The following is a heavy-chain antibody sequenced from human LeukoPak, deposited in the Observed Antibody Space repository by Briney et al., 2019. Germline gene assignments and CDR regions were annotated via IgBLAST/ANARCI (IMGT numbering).Heavy chain of an antibody. J-gene: IGHJ4*02. D-gene: IGHD3-10*01. CDR1: GFTFSSYG. CDR2: ISGSGGST. V-gene: IGHV3-23*01. Sequence: PGGSLRLSCAASGFTFSSYGMSWVRQAPGKGLEWVSAISGSGGSTYYADSVKGRFTISRDNAKNSLYLQMNSLRAEDTAVYYCASYFGSVYFFHYWGQGTLVTVSS. CDR3: ASYFGSVYFFHY.